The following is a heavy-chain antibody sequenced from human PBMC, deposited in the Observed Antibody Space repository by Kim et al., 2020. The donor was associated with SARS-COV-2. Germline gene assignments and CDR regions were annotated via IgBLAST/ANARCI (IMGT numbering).Heavy chain of an antibody. CDR1: GYTFTSYD. Sequence: ASVKVSCKASGYTFTSYDITFVRQAPVLLLAWMGWMNPNSGNTGYAQKFQGRVTMTRNTSISTAYMELSSLRSEDTAVYYCARGFPHLSTTGILNYYYYYGMDVWGQGTTVTVSS. V-gene: IGHV1-8*01. CDR3: ARGFPHLSTTGILNYYYYYGMDV. D-gene: IGHD2-15*01. J-gene: IGHJ6*02. CDR2: MNPNSGNT.